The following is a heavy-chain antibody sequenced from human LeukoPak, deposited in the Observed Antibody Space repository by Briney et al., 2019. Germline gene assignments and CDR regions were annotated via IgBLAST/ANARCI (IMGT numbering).Heavy chain of an antibody. CDR2: IKQDGSEK. Sequence: GGSLRLSCAASGFIFNNYWMSWVRQAPGKGLEWVANIKQDGSEKYYVDSVKGRFTISRDNAKNSLYLQMNSLRAEDTAVYYCARGYSYGYYFDYWGQGTLVTVSS. CDR3: ARGYSYGYYFDY. CDR1: GFIFNNYW. V-gene: IGHV3-7*04. D-gene: IGHD5-18*01. J-gene: IGHJ4*02.